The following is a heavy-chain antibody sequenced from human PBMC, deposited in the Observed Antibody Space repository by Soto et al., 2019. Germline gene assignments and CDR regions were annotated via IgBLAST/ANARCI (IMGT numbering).Heavy chain of an antibody. D-gene: IGHD3-9*01. J-gene: IGHJ4*02. Sequence: EVQLLESGGGLVQPGGSLRLSCAASGFTFRSYAMSWVRQAPGRGLECVSSIDGGGAGSYYADSVKGRFTISRDNSKNTLDLQMNRLRAEDTAVYYCANGDILTGSKEGWDYWGQGALVTVSS. CDR3: ANGDILTGSKEGWDY. CDR2: IDGGGAGS. CDR1: GFTFRSYA. V-gene: IGHV3-23*01.